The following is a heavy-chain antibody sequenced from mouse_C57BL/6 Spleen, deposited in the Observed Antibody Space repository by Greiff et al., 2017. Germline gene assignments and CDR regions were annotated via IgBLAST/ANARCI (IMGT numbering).Heavy chain of an antibody. CDR1: GYAFSSSW. CDR2: IYPGDGDT. J-gene: IGHJ4*01. D-gene: IGHD1-1*01. CDR3: AKLLRDAMDY. Sequence: VMLVESGPELVKPGASVKISCKASGYAFSSSWMNWVKQRPGKGLEWIGRIYPGDGDTNYNGKFKGKATLTADKSSSTAYMQLSSLTSEDSAVYFCAKLLRDAMDYWGQGTSVTVSS. V-gene: IGHV1-82*01.